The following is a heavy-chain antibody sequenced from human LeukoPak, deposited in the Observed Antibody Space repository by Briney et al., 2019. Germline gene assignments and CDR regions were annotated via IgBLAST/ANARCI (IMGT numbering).Heavy chain of an antibody. CDR1: GGTFSSSA. J-gene: IGHJ5*02. V-gene: IGHV1-69*04. CDR3: ARDPAAMVLRIMGVEVNWFDP. CDR2: IIPILGIA. Sequence: SVKVSCKASGGTFSSSAISWVRQAPGQGLEWMGRIIPILGIANYAQKFQGRVTITADKSTSTAYMELSSLRSEDTAVYYCARDPAAMVLRIMGVEVNWFDPWGQGTLVTVSS. D-gene: IGHD5-18*01.